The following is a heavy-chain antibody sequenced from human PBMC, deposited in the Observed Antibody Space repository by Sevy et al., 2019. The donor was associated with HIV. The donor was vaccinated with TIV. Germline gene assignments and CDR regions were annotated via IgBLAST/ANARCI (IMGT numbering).Heavy chain of an antibody. Sequence: GGSLRLSCVASGFTFSTYGMHWVRQAPGKGLEWVAVIWYDGSNKEYVDSVKGRFTISRDNSKDTLYLQRNSLRAEDTAVYYCARENIAVAGIGYYFDHWGQGPLVTVSS. CDR3: ARENIAVAGIGYYFDH. CDR2: IWYDGSNK. D-gene: IGHD6-19*01. CDR1: GFTFSTYG. J-gene: IGHJ4*02. V-gene: IGHV3-33*01.